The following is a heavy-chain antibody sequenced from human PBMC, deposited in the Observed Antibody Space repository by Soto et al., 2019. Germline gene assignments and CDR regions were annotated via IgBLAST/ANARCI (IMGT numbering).Heavy chain of an antibody. CDR2: IRSKAYGGTT. V-gene: IGHV3-49*03. Sequence: GGSLRLSCTASGFTFGYYAMSWFRQAPGKGLEWVGFIRSKAYGGTTEYAASVKGRFTISRDDSKSIAYLQMNSLKTEDTAVYYCTRDDLAGYYGMDVWGQGTTVTVSS. J-gene: IGHJ6*02. CDR1: GFTFGYYA. CDR3: TRDDLAGYYGMDV.